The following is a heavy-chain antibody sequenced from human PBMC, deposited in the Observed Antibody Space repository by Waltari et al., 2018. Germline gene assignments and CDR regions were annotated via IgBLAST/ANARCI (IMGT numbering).Heavy chain of an antibody. CDR2: ISGSGGST. Sequence: EVQLVESGGGLVRPGGSLRLSCAASGFTFSRYAMRWVLQAPGKGLEWVSAISGSGGSTYYADSVKGRFTISRDNTKNTLYLQMNSLRAEDTAIYYCAKDDGDYGEKGDWGQGTLVTVSS. CDR3: AKDDGDYGEKGD. V-gene: IGHV3-23*04. J-gene: IGHJ4*02. CDR1: GFTFSRYA. D-gene: IGHD4-17*01.